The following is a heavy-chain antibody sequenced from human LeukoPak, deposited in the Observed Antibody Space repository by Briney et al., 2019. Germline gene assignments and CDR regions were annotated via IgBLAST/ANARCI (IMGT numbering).Heavy chain of an antibody. J-gene: IGHJ4*02. V-gene: IGHV3-49*03. CDR3: TRALYRMIYYFDY. D-gene: IGHD3/OR15-3a*01. Sequence: GGSLRLSCTASGFTFGDYAMSWFRQAPGKGLEWVGFIRSKAYGGTTEYAASVKGRFTISRDDSKSIAYLQMNSLKTEDTAVYYCTRALYRMIYYFDYWGQGTLVTVSS. CDR1: GFTFGDYA. CDR2: IRSKAYGGTT.